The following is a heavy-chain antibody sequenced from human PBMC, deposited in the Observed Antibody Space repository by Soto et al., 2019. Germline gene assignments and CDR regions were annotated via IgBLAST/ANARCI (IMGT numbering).Heavy chain of an antibody. CDR1: GFTFSSYS. Sequence: GGSLRLSCAASGFTFSSYSMHWVRQAPGKGLEWVAVISYDGSNKYYADSVKGRFTISRDNSKNTLYLQMNSLRAEDTAVYYCAKDLGYVDYYYYGMDVWGQGTTVTVSS. CDR2: ISYDGSNK. CDR3: AKDLGYVDYYYYGMDV. D-gene: IGHD6-13*01. V-gene: IGHV3-30*18. J-gene: IGHJ6*02.